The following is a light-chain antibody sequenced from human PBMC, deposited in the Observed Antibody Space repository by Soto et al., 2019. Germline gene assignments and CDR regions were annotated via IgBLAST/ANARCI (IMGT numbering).Light chain of an antibody. J-gene: IGKJ1*01. CDR3: QQRSTWPRWT. V-gene: IGKV3-11*01. CDR1: QSISSY. Sequence: ESVLTQSPATLSLSPGERATLSCRASQSISSYFAWYQQKPGQAPRLLIYDTSTRATGIPARFSGSGSGTDLTLTISSLEPEDFAGYYCQQRSTWPRWTFGQGTKVEIK. CDR2: DTS.